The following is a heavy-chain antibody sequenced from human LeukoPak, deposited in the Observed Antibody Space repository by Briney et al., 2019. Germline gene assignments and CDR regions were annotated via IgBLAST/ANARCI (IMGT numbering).Heavy chain of an antibody. CDR2: ISSSSSYI. CDR1: GFTFSSYS. D-gene: IGHD3-3*01. CDR3: AAHRTIFGVVINNWFDP. V-gene: IGHV3-21*01. J-gene: IGHJ5*02. Sequence: GGSLRLSCAASGFTFSSYSMNWVRQAPGKGLEWVSSISSSSSYIYYADSVKGRFTISRDNAKNSLYLQMNSLRAEDTAVYYCAAHRTIFGVVINNWFDPWGQGTLVTVSS.